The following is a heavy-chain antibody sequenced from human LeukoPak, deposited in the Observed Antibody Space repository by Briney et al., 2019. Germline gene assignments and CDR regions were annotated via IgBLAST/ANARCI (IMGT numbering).Heavy chain of an antibody. V-gene: IGHV3-48*01. CDR2: ISSSDVTI. CDR3: ARVGSSWSLRFDY. CDR1: GFTFSSYS. J-gene: IGHJ4*02. D-gene: IGHD6-13*01. Sequence: GGSLRLSCAASGFTFSSYSMTWVRQAPGKGLEWVSYISSSDVTIYYADSVKGRFTISRDNPKNSLYLQMNSLRAEDTAVYYCARVGSSWSLRFDYWGQGTLVTVSS.